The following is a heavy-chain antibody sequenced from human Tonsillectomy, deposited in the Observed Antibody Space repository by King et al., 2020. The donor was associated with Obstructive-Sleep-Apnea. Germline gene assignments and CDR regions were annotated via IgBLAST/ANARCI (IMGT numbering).Heavy chain of an antibody. CDR2: IYYSGST. D-gene: IGHD3-10*01. Sequence: QLQESGPGLVKPSEPLSLTCTVSVGSISSSSNYWGWIRQPPGKGLEGIGSIYYSGSTYYNPSLKSRVTRSVDTSKNQFSLKLGRVTAADTAVYYCARHNTYYYGWGQGTMVTVSS. CDR3: ARHNTYYYG. CDR1: VGSISSSSNY. J-gene: IGHJ3*01. V-gene: IGHV4-39*01.